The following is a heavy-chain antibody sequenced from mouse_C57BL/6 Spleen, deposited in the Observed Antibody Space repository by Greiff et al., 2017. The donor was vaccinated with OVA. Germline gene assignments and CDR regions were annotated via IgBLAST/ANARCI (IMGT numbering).Heavy chain of an antibody. CDR3: TRVLITTLVGPYYAMDY. V-gene: IGHV1-15*01. D-gene: IGHD1-1*01. Sequence: QVQLKQSGAELVRPGASVTLSCKASGYTFTDYEMHWVKQTPVHGLEWIGAIDPETGGTAYNQKFQGKAILTADKSSSTAYMELRSLTSEDSAVYYCTRVLITTLVGPYYAMDYWGQGTSVTVSP. CDR1: GYTFTDYE. J-gene: IGHJ4*01. CDR2: IDPETGGT.